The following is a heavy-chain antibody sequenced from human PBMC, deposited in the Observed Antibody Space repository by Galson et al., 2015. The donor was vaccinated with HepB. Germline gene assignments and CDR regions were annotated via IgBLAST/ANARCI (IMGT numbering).Heavy chain of an antibody. CDR2: ISWNSGNI. V-gene: IGHV3-9*01. D-gene: IGHD1-26*01. J-gene: IGHJ4*02. CDR3: AKHREGGLDY. Sequence: SLRLSCAASGFTFEDYAMHWVRQAPGKGLEWVSSISWNSGNIGYADSVRGRFTISRDNAKNSLYLQMNGLRVEDTALYHCAKHREGGLDYWGQGTLVTVSS. CDR1: GFTFEDYA.